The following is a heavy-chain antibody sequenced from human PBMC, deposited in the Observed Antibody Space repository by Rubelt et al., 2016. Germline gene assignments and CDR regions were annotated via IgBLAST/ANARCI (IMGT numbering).Heavy chain of an antibody. CDR1: GYSISSGYY. CDR2: ISYSGRT. V-gene: IGHV4-38-2*01. CDR3: ARVNYAEYYGLDV. D-gene: IGHD2-2*01. J-gene: IGHJ6*02. Sequence: QVELQESGPGLVKPSATLSLICAVSGYSISSGYYWGWIRQPPGKGLEWIGGISYSGRTYDNPSLKSRVTISVDTSKNQFSLKLSSVTAADTAVYYCARVNYAEYYGLDVWGQGTTVTVSS.